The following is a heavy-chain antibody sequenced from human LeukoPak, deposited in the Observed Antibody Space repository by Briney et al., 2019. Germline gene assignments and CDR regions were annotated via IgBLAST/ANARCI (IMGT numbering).Heavy chain of an antibody. Sequence: SETLSLTCTVSGGSISSYYWSWIRQPPGKGLEWIGYIYYSGSTNYNPSLKSRVTVSVDRSKNQFSLKLSSVTAADTAVYYCARWGTFNDAFDIWGQGTMVTVSS. V-gene: IGHV4-59*01. CDR3: ARWGTFNDAFDI. D-gene: IGHD1-1*01. CDR2: IYYSGST. CDR1: GGSISSYY. J-gene: IGHJ3*02.